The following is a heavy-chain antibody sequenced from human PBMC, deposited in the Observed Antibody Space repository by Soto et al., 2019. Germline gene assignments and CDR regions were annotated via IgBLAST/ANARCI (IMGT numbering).Heavy chain of an antibody. J-gene: IGHJ6*02. CDR3: TKQKAGSQTYNGMDV. CDR2: AYYRSQWYY. D-gene: IGHD6-13*01. CDR1: GDSVSSNSAA. V-gene: IGHV6-1*01. Sequence: SQTLSLTCAISGDSVSSNSAAWNWIRQSPSRGLEWLGRAYYRSQWYYDSAVSVRSRITVIPDTSKNQFSLQLNSVTPEDTAVYFCTKQKAGSQTYNGMDVWGQGTTVTVSS.